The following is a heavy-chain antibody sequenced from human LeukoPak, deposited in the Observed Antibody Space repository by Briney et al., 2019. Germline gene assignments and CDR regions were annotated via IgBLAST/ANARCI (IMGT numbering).Heavy chain of an antibody. CDR2: ISYDGSNK. V-gene: IGHV3-30*04. J-gene: IGHJ4*02. CDR1: GFTFSSYA. Sequence: GGSLRLSCAASGFTFSSYAMHWVRQAPGKGLEWVAVISYDGSNKYYADSVKGRFTISRDNSKNTLYLQMNSLRAEDTAVYYCARWARYYDSSGRQGYYFDYWGQGTLVTVSS. D-gene: IGHD3-22*01. CDR3: ARWARYYDSSGRQGYYFDY.